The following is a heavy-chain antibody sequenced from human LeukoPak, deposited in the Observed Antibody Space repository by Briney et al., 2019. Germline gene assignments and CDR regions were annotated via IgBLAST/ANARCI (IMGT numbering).Heavy chain of an antibody. CDR1: GFTLSSYW. Sequence: QSWGSLRLSCAASGFTLSSYWMNWARQAPGKGLEWVASINHNGNVNYYVDSVKGRFTISRDNAKNSLYLQMSNLRAEDTAVYFCARGGGLDVWGQGATVTVSS. D-gene: IGHD3-16*01. CDR3: ARGGGLDV. CDR2: INHNGNVN. V-gene: IGHV3-7*03. J-gene: IGHJ6*02.